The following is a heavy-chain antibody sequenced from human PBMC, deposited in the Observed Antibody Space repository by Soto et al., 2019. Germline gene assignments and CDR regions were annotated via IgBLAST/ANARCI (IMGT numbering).Heavy chain of an antibody. D-gene: IGHD6-6*01. V-gene: IGHV4-59*08. CDR1: GGSISSYY. CDR3: ARRHISSSSHLSYYYYMDV. Sequence: SETLSLTCTVSGGSISSYYWSWIRQPPGKGLEWIGYIYYSGSTNYNPSLKSRVTISVDTSKNQFSLKLSSVTAADTAVYYCARRHISSSSHLSYYYYMDVWGKGTTVTVSS. J-gene: IGHJ6*03. CDR2: IYYSGST.